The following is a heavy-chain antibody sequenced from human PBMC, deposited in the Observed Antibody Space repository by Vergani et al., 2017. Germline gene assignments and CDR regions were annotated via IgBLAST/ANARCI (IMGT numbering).Heavy chain of an antibody. CDR1: GGSISSGDYY. CDR2: IYYSGST. J-gene: IGHJ6*02. Sequence: ESGPTLVKPTQTLSLTCTVSGGSISSGDYYWSWIRQPPGKGLEWIGYIYYSGSTYYNPSLKSRVTISVDTSKNQFSLKLSSVTAADTAVYYCARDPGHVHYGSGSRHYYYYGMDVWGQGTTVTVSS. D-gene: IGHD3-10*01. CDR3: ARDPGHVHYGSGSRHYYYYGMDV. V-gene: IGHV4-30-4*08.